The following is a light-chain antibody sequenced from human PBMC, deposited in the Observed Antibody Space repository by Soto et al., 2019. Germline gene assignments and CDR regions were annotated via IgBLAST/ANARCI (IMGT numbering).Light chain of an antibody. V-gene: IGKV3-15*01. J-gene: IGKJ1*01. CDR3: QQYNNWPRT. Sequence: EIVMTQSPATLSVSPGERATLSCRASQSVSSNLAWYQQKPAQAPRLLIYGASTRATGIPARFSGSGSGTEFTLTISSLQSEDFAVYYCQQYNNWPRTSGQGTKVEIK. CDR2: GAS. CDR1: QSVSSN.